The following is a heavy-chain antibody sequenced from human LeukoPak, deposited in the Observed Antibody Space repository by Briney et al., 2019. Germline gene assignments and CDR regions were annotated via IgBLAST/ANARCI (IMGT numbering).Heavy chain of an antibody. CDR1: GYSFTSYW. Sequence: GESLKISCKGSGYSFTSYWIGWVRQMPGKGLEWMGIIYPGDSDTRYSPSFQGQVTISADKSISTAYLQWSSLKASDTAMYYCARHRNAGSSGYHDAFDIWGQGTMVTVSS. J-gene: IGHJ3*02. CDR3: ARHRNAGSSGYHDAFDI. CDR2: IYPGDSDT. V-gene: IGHV5-51*01. D-gene: IGHD3-22*01.